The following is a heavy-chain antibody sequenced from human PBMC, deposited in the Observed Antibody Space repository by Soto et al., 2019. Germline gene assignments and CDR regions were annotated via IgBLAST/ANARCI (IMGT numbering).Heavy chain of an antibody. V-gene: IGHV1-18*01. CDR2: ISAYNGNT. CDR3: VRSLNGDPTTRLSR. Sequence: ASVKVSCKASGYTFTSYCISWVRQAPGQGLEWMGWISAYNGNTNYAQKLQGRVTMTTDTSTSTAYMELRSLRSDDTAVYYCVRSLNGDPTTRLSRWGQGTLVTVS. CDR1: GYTFTSYC. J-gene: IGHJ4*02. D-gene: IGHD4-17*01.